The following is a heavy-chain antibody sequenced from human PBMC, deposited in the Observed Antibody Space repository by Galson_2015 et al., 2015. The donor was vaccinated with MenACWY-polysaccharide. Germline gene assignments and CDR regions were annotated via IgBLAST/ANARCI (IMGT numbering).Heavy chain of an antibody. V-gene: IGHV3-23*01. CDR2: ITDSGSST. Sequence: SLRLSCAVSGFTFSSYVMSWVRQAPGRGLEWVSSITDSGSSTYYVDSVKGRFTISRDNSKNTLLLQMNSLRADDTAVYYCAKGGREVDNWLDPWGQGALVTVSS. J-gene: IGHJ5*02. D-gene: IGHD1-26*01. CDR3: AKGGREVDNWLDP. CDR1: GFTFSSYV.